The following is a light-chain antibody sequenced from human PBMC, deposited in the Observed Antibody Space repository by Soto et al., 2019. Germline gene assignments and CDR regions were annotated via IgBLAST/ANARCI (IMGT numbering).Light chain of an antibody. CDR2: GAS. Sequence: EIVLTQSPGTLSLSPGERATLSCRASQTVSRSFLGWYQQKRGQAPRLVMFGASNRAPGIPDRFSGRGSGTGFIIDFSRPETKDVAEYYCEHYGSSPRTFGQGTKVEI. V-gene: IGKV3-20*01. CDR1: QTVSRSF. J-gene: IGKJ1*01. CDR3: EHYGSSPRT.